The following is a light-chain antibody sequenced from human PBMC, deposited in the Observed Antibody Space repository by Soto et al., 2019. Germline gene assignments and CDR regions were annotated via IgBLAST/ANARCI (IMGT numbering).Light chain of an antibody. CDR3: QQYYSYPLP. Sequence: AIRMTQSPSSLSASTGDRVTITCRASQGISSYLAWYQQKPGKAPNLLIYAASTLQSGVTSRFRGSGSGTDFTLTISCLQSEDLATYYCQQYYSYPLPVGGGTKVEIK. V-gene: IGKV1-8*01. CDR1: QGISSY. J-gene: IGKJ4*01. CDR2: AAS.